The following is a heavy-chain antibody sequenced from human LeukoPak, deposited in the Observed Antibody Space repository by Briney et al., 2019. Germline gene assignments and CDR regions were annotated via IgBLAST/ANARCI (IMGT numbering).Heavy chain of an antibody. D-gene: IGHD3-16*02. Sequence: ASVKVSCKASGYTFTSYGISWVRQAPGQGLEWMGWISAYNGNTNYAQKLQGRVTMTTDTSTSTAYMELRSLRSDDTAVYYCARVGGFDDYVWGSYRYSWLDPWGQGTLVTVSS. CDR3: ARVGGFDDYVWGSYRYSWLDP. V-gene: IGHV1-18*01. CDR1: GYTFTSYG. J-gene: IGHJ5*02. CDR2: ISAYNGNT.